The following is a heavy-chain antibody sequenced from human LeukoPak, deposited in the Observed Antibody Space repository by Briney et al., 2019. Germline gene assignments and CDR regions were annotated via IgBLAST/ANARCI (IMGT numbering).Heavy chain of an antibody. CDR2: IYSGGST. Sequence: GGSLRLSCAASGFTVSSNYMSWVRQAPEKGLEWVSVIYSGGSTYYADSVKGRFTISRDNSKNTLYLQMNSLRAEDTAVYYCARARLTSSWYRPYFDYWGQGTLVTVSS. CDR1: GFTVSSNY. CDR3: ARARLTSSWYRPYFDY. V-gene: IGHV3-66*01. J-gene: IGHJ4*02. D-gene: IGHD6-13*01.